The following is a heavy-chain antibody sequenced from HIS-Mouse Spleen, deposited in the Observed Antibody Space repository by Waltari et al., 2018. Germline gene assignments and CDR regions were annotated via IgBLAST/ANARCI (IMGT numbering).Heavy chain of an antibody. CDR1: GGSFSGYY. CDR3: ARNYDFWSGYYDGAFDY. J-gene: IGHJ4*02. Sequence: QVQLQQWGAGLLKPSETLSLTCAVYGGSFSGYYWSWIRQPPGKGLEWIGEINHSGSTNYNPSLKSRGTISVDTSKNQFSLKLSSVTAADTAVDYWARNYDFWSGYYDGAFDYWGQGTLVTVSS. CDR2: INHSGST. D-gene: IGHD3-3*01. V-gene: IGHV4-34*01.